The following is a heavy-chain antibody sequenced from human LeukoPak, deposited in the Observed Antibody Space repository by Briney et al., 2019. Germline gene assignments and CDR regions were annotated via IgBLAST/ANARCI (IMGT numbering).Heavy chain of an antibody. CDR3: ARDDLLGGTMVRGVILGLDV. J-gene: IGHJ6*02. CDR2: IIPIFGTA. CDR1: GYTFTDEN. Sequence: ASVKVSCKASGYTFTDENIIWVRQAPGQGLEWMGGIIPIFGTANYAQKFQGRVTITADESTSTAYMELSSLRSEDTAVYYCARDDLLGGTMVRGVILGLDVWGQGTTVTVSS. V-gene: IGHV1-69*13. D-gene: IGHD3-10*01.